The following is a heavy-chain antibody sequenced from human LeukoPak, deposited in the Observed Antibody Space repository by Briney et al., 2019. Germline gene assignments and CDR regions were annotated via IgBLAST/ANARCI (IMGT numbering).Heavy chain of an antibody. J-gene: IGHJ6*02. D-gene: IGHD3-3*01. CDR3: ARAGVPSEIFGVVPQGLYYYYGVDV. Sequence: GESLRLSCAASGFTFSSYWMNWARQAPGKGLEWVASINHNGNVNYYVDSVKGRFTISRDNAKNSLYLQMNSLRAEDTAVYYCARAGVPSEIFGVVPQGLYYYYGVDVWGQGTTVTVSS. CDR2: INHNGNVN. V-gene: IGHV3-7*03. CDR1: GFTFSSYW.